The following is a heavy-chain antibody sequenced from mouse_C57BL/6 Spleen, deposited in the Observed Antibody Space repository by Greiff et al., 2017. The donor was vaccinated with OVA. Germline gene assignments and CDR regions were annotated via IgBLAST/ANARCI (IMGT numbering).Heavy chain of an antibody. V-gene: IGHV6-3*01. CDR1: GFTFSNYW. Sequence: EVQLVESGGGLVQPGGSMKLSCVASGFTFSNYWMNWVRQSPEKGLEWVAQIRLKSDNYATHYAESVKGRFTISRDDSKSSVYLQMNNLRAEDTGIYYCTVNYYGSSYYWYFDVWGTGTTVTVSS. CDR2: IRLKSDNYAT. CDR3: TVNYYGSSYYWYFDV. J-gene: IGHJ1*03. D-gene: IGHD1-1*01.